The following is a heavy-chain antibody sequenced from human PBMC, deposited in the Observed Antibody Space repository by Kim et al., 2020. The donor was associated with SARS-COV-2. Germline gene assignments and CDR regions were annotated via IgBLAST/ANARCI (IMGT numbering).Heavy chain of an antibody. CDR3: ARRIAVAGTFDY. Sequence: SVKVSCKASGGTFSSYAISWVRQAPGQGLEWMGGIIPIFGTANYAQKFQGRVTITADESTSTAYMELSSLRSEDTAVYYCARRIAVAGTFDYWGQGTLVTVSS. CDR2: IIPIFGTA. D-gene: IGHD6-19*01. V-gene: IGHV1-69*13. CDR1: GGTFSSYA. J-gene: IGHJ4*02.